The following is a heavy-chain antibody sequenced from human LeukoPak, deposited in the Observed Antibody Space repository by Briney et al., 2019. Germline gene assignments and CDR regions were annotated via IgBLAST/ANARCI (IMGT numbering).Heavy chain of an antibody. CDR3: AKDYYYDSSGCFNY. J-gene: IGHJ4*02. CDR1: GFMFGDYW. CDR2: ISGSGGST. Sequence: GGSLRLSCVASGFMFGDYWMSWVRQAPGKGLEWVSAISGSGGSTYYADSVKGRFTISRDNSKNTLYLQMNSLRAEDTAVYYCAKDYYYDSSGCFNYWGQGTLVTVSS. D-gene: IGHD3-22*01. V-gene: IGHV3-23*01.